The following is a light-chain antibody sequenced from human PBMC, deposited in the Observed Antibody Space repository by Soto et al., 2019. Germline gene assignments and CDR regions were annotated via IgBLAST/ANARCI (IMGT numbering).Light chain of an antibody. J-gene: IGLJ2*01. CDR1: SGSIASNN. CDR3: QSYDSSTVV. Sequence: NFMLTQPHSVSESPGKTVTISCTRSSGSIASNNVQWYQQRPGSVPTTVIYEGNQRPSGVPDRFSGSTDGSSNSASLTISGLQTEDEADYYCQSYDSSTVVFGGGTKLTVL. V-gene: IGLV6-57*04. CDR2: EGN.